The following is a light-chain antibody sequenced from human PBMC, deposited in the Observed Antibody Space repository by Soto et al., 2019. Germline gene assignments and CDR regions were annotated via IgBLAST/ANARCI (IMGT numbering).Light chain of an antibody. V-gene: IGKV3-20*01. CDR3: QQYGSSPPRYT. Sequence: EIVLTQSPGTLSLSPGERATLSCRASQSVSSSYLAWYQQKPGQAPRLLIYVASSRATGIPDRFSGSGSGTDFTLTISRLEPEDFAVYYCQQYGSSPPRYTFGQGTKLEIK. J-gene: IGKJ2*01. CDR2: VAS. CDR1: QSVSSSY.